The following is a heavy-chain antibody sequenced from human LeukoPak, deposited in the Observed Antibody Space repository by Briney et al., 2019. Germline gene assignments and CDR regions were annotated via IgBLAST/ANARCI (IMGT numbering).Heavy chain of an antibody. CDR2: ISYDGSNK. V-gene: IGHV3-30*03. Sequence: GGSLRLSCAASGFTFSSYGMHWVRQAPGKGLEWVAVISYDGSNKYYADSVKGRFTISRDNSKNTLYLQMNSLRAEDTAVYYCARDHSSGWLFDYWGQGTLVTVSS. CDR1: GFTFSSYG. D-gene: IGHD6-19*01. J-gene: IGHJ4*02. CDR3: ARDHSSGWLFDY.